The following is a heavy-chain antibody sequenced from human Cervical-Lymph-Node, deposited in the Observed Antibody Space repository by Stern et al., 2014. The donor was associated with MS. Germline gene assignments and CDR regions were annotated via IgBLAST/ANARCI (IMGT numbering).Heavy chain of an antibody. CDR3: ARAASDRGVVGYYYGMDV. D-gene: IGHD2-15*01. CDR1: GFTFSSYS. Sequence: VQLVESGGGLVKPGGSLRLSCAASGFTFSSYSMNWVRQAPGKGLEWVSSISSSSSYIYYADSVKGRFTISRDNAKNSLYLQMNSLRAEDTAVYYCARAASDRGVVGYYYGMDVWGQGTTVTVSS. J-gene: IGHJ6*02. CDR2: ISSSSSYI. V-gene: IGHV3-21*01.